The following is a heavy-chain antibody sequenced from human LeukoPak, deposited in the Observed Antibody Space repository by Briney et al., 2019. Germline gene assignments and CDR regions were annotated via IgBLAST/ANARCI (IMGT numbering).Heavy chain of an antibody. J-gene: IGHJ4*02. CDR2: IYSGGST. CDR1: GFTFSSYW. Sequence: GGSLRLSCAASGFTFSSYWMSWVRQAPGKGLEWVSVIYSGGSTFYADSVKGRFTISRDSSKNTLYLQMNSLRAEDTAVYYCARTQGYCSGGSCYLHYFDYWGQGTLVTVSS. CDR3: ARTQGYCSGGSCYLHYFDY. V-gene: IGHV3-53*01. D-gene: IGHD2-15*01.